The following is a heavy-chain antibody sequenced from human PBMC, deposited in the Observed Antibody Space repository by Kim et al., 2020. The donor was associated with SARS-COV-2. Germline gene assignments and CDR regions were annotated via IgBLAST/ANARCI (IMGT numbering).Heavy chain of an antibody. Sequence: SETLSLTCTVSGGSISSYYWNWIRQPPGKGLEWIGFIYYSGSTNYNPSLKSRVTISVDTSKNQFSLKLTSVTAADTAVYYCARSCGGDCSEGEDAFDIWGQGTMVTVSS. CDR1: GGSISSYY. V-gene: IGHV4-59*13. D-gene: IGHD2-21*02. CDR2: IYYSGST. CDR3: ARSCGGDCSEGEDAFDI. J-gene: IGHJ3*02.